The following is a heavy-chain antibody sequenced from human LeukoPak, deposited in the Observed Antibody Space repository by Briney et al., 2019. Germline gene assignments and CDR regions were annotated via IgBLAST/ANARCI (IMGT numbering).Heavy chain of an antibody. J-gene: IGHJ6*03. CDR1: GGSISSYY. CDR2: IYYSGST. CDR3: ARGSRSSSWFKTTYYYYYMDV. V-gene: IGHV4-59*01. D-gene: IGHD6-13*01. Sequence: PSGTLSLTCTVSGGSISSYYWSWIRQPPGKGLEWIGYIYYSGSTNYNPSLKSRVTISVDTSKNQFSLKLSSVTAADTAVYYCARGSRSSSWFKTTYYYYYMDVWGKGTTVTISS.